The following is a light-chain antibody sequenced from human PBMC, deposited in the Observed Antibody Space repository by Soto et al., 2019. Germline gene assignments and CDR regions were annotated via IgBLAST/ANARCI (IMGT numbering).Light chain of an antibody. CDR3: QQRSNWPPGYT. Sequence: EIVLTQSPATLSLSPGERATLSCRASQSVSSYLAWYQQKPGQAPRLLIYDASNRATGIPARFSGSGSGTDFTLTLSSREPEDFAVYYCQQRSNWPPGYTFGQGTKLEIK. CDR2: DAS. CDR1: QSVSSY. V-gene: IGKV3-11*01. J-gene: IGKJ2*01.